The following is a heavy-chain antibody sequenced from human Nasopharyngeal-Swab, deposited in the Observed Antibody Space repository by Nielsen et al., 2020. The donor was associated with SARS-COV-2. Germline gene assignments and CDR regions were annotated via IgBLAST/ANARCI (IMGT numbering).Heavy chain of an antibody. V-gene: IGHV4-39*01. CDR2: IHYSGSS. D-gene: IGHD4-11*01. CDR3: ARLRATVTTSYYYYYYMDV. Sequence: WIRQPPGKGLEWIGSIHYSGSSYYNPSLESRVTISVDTSKNQFSLKLSSVAAADTAVYYCARLRATVTTSYYYYYYMDVWGKGTTVTVSS. J-gene: IGHJ6*03.